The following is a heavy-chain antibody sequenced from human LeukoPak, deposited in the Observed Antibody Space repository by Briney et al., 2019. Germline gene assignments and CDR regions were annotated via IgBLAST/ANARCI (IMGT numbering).Heavy chain of an antibody. D-gene: IGHD3-10*01. J-gene: IGHJ3*02. CDR1: GYTFTSYA. CDR2: INAGNGNT. V-gene: IGHV1-3*01. Sequence: ASVKVSCKASGYTFTSYAMHWVRQAPGQRLEWMGWINAGNGNTKYSQKFQGRVTITRDTSASTAYMELSSLRSEDTAVYYCARDLLRVRGARGDAFDIWGQGTMVTVSS. CDR3: ARDLLRVRGARGDAFDI.